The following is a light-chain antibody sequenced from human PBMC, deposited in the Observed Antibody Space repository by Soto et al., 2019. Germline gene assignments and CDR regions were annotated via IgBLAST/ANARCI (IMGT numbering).Light chain of an antibody. CDR3: QHLNDYRYT. Sequence: DIQLTQSPSFLSASVGDRVTITCRASQAISSSLAWYQHNPGKAPKLLIYAASTLQNGVPSGFSGSGSGTEFTLTISSLQPEDFATYYCQHLNDYRYTFGQGTKVEIK. CDR2: AAS. J-gene: IGKJ2*01. CDR1: QAISSS. V-gene: IGKV1-9*01.